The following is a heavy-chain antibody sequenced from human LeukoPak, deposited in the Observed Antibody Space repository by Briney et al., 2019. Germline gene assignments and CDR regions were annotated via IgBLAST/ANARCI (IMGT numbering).Heavy chain of an antibody. CDR2: IYYSGST. Sequence: SETLSLTCTVSGCSISSSSYYWGWIRQPPGKGREWIGSIYYSGSTYYNPSLKSRVTISVDTFKNQFSLKLSSVTAADTAVYYCARPSPRRGYGDYGYFDYWGQGTLVTVSS. V-gene: IGHV4-39*01. D-gene: IGHD4-17*01. J-gene: IGHJ4*02. CDR3: ARPSPRRGYGDYGYFDY. CDR1: GCSISSSSYY.